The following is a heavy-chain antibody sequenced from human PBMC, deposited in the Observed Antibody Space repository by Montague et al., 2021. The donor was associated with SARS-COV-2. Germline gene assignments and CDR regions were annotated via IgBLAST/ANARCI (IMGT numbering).Heavy chain of an antibody. CDR1: GGSISSYY. Sequence: SETLSLTCTVSGGSISSYYWSWIRQPPGKGLEWIGYIYYSGSTNYNPSLKSRVTISVDTSKNQFSLKLSFVTAADTAVCYCARVSDFWSGYYTAVGAFDIWGQGTMVTVSS. D-gene: IGHD3-3*01. CDR3: ARVSDFWSGYYTAVGAFDI. J-gene: IGHJ3*02. V-gene: IGHV4-59*01. CDR2: IYYSGST.